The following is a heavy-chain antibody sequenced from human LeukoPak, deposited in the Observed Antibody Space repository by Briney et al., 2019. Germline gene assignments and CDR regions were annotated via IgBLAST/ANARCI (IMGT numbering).Heavy chain of an antibody. CDR1: AFTFSSYA. Sequence: PGGSLRLSCAASAFTFSSYAMSWVRQAPGKGLEWVSGISGSGGSTYYADSVKGRFTISRDNSKNSLYLQMNSLRAEDTAVYYCARDGGSFLDYWGQGTLVTVSS. CDR3: ARDGGSFLDY. J-gene: IGHJ4*02. V-gene: IGHV3-23*01. D-gene: IGHD1-26*01. CDR2: ISGSGGST.